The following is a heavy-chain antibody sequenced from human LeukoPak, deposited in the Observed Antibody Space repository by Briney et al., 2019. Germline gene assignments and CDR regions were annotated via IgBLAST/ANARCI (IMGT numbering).Heavy chain of an antibody. CDR2: INPSGGST. D-gene: IGHD6-13*01. Sequence: ASVKVSCKASGYTFTSYYMHWVRQAPGQGLEWMGIINPSGGSTSYAQKFQGRVTMTRDTSISTAYMELSRLRSDDTAVYYCARSLLAAAGTTHYYYYYMDVWGKGTTVTVSS. V-gene: IGHV1-46*01. CDR1: GYTFTSYY. J-gene: IGHJ6*03. CDR3: ARSLLAAAGTTHYYYYYMDV.